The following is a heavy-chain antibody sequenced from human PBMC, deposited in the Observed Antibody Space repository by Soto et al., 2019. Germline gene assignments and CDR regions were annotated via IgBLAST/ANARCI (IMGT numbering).Heavy chain of an antibody. V-gene: IGHV3-21*01. Sequence: GSLRLSCAASGFTFSSYSMNWVRQAPGKGLEWVSSISSSSSYIYYADSVKGRFTISRDNAKNSLYLQMNSLRAEDTAVYYCARDGTYSSSSEGYYYYGMDVWGQGTTVTVSS. D-gene: IGHD6-6*01. CDR3: ARDGTYSSSSEGYYYYGMDV. CDR1: GFTFSSYS. J-gene: IGHJ6*02. CDR2: ISSSSSYI.